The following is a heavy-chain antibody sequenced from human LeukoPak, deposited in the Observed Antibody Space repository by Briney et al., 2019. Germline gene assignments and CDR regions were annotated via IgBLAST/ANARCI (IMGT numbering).Heavy chain of an antibody. Sequence: SETLSLTCTVSGGSISSYYWSWIRQPPGKGLEWIGYIYYSGSTNYNPSLKSRVTISVDTSKNQFSLKLSSVTAADTAIYYCARHSIVGATTYPLDYWGQGTLVTVSS. V-gene: IGHV4-59*08. CDR3: ARHSIVGATTYPLDY. J-gene: IGHJ4*02. D-gene: IGHD1-26*01. CDR2: IYYSGST. CDR1: GGSISSYY.